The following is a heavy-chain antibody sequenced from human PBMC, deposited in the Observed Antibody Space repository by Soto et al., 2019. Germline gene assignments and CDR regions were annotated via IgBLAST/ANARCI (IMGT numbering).Heavy chain of an antibody. CDR1: GYTFSSYV. J-gene: IGHJ4*02. CDR2: ISPYNGNT. D-gene: IGHD3-16*02. Sequence: QVQLVQSGVEVQKPGASVKVSCKASGYTFSSYVINWLRQAPGQGLEWMGWISPYNGNTNYGQNLQGRVTMTTDTATGLVDMELSSLRSDDTAVYYCAREGGVWGSFRYFDYWGQGTLVTVSP. CDR3: AREGGVWGSFRYFDY. V-gene: IGHV1-18*04.